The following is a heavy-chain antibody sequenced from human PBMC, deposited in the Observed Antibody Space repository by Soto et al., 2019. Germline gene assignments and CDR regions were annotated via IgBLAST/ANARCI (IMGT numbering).Heavy chain of an antibody. CDR1: GGTFSSYA. Sequence: VRVSCKXSGGTFSSYAISWVRQAPGQGLEWMGGIIPIFGTANYAQKFQGRVTITADESTSTAYMELSSLRSEDTAVYYCARSSRTSSKGWDYYYYYGMDVWGQGTTVTVSS. V-gene: IGHV1-69*13. CDR2: IIPIFGTA. D-gene: IGHD2-2*01. J-gene: IGHJ6*02. CDR3: ARSSRTSSKGWDYYYYYGMDV.